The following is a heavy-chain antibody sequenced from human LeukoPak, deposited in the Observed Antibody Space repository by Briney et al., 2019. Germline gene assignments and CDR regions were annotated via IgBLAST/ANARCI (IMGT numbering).Heavy chain of an antibody. D-gene: IGHD3-10*01. J-gene: IGHJ5*02. CDR1: GGSISSYY. CDR2: IYYSGST. Sequence: SETLSLTCTVSGGSISSYYWSWIRQPPGKGLEWIGYIYYSGSTNYNPSLKSRVTISVDTSKNQFSLKLSSVTAADTAVYYCARDMGGRIWFRESYRRRFDPWGQGTLVTVSS. V-gene: IGHV4-59*01. CDR3: ARDMGGRIWFRESYRRRFDP.